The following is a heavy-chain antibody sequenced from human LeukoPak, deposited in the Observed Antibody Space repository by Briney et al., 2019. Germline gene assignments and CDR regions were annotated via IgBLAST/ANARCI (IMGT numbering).Heavy chain of an antibody. J-gene: IGHJ4*02. CDR1: VYTFTIYY. Sequence: ASVKVSCTASVYTFTIYYMHWVRHAPRQGLEWMGIINPSGGSTSNAQKFQGRVTMTRDPSTSTVYMELSSLRSEDTAVYYCARDPRRELLDYWGQGTLVTVSS. D-gene: IGHD3-10*01. CDR3: ARDPRRELLDY. V-gene: IGHV1-46*01. CDR2: INPSGGST.